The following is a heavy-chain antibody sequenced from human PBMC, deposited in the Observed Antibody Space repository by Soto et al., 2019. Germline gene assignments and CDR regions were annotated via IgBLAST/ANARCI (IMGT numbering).Heavy chain of an antibody. Sequence: QVRLVESGGGVVQPGGSLRLSCVASGFTLSNYGMHWVRQPPGKGLEWVAGNTFDGRNEKYADSVKGRFTISRDNSTITLYLQLLSLRAEDTYMYYCASQIVVVRDYWGQGTLVTVSS. V-gene: IGHV3-30*04. CDR2: NTFDGRNE. D-gene: IGHD3-22*01. J-gene: IGHJ4*02. CDR3: ASQIVVVRDY. CDR1: GFTLSNYG.